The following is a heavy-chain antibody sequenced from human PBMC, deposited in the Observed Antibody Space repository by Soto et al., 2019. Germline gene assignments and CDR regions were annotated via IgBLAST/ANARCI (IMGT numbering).Heavy chain of an antibody. CDR3: ARVPRNGKNDYYSRYLDY. V-gene: IGHV4-31*03. CDR2: IYHSGNT. Sequence: QVQLQESGPGLVKPSQTLSLTCTVSGGSVSSGGYYWSWIRQHPGKGLEWIGYIYHSGNTYLNPSLKTRVTISVDTSKNQFSLKLSSVTAADTAVYYCARVPRNGKNDYYSRYLDYWGQGTLVSVSS. CDR1: GGSVSSGGYY. J-gene: IGHJ4*02. D-gene: IGHD3-22*01.